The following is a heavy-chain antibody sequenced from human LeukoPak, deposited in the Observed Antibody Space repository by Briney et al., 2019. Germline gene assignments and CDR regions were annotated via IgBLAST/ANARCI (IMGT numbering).Heavy chain of an antibody. J-gene: IGHJ4*02. V-gene: IGHV4-59*08. CDR2: IHYSGST. Sequence: SETLSLTCTVSRGSISSEFWSWIRQPPGKGLVWIGYIHYSGSTSYNPSLKSRVTISVDTSKNKFSLKLDSVTAADTAVYYCARQAYCSGTSCYPFDYWGQGTLVTVSS. CDR3: ARQAYCSGTSCYPFDY. D-gene: IGHD2-2*01. CDR1: RGSISSEF.